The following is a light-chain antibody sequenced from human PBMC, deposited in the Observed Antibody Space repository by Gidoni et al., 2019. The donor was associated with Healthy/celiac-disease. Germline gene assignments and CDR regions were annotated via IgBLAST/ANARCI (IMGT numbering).Light chain of an antibody. CDR1: QSISSW. Sequence: DLQMTQSPSTLSASVGDRATITCRASQSISSWLAWYQQKPGKAPKLLIYKASSLESGVPARFSGSGSGTEFTLTISSLQPDDFATYYCQQYNSYSLFGGGTKVEIK. J-gene: IGKJ4*01. CDR2: KAS. V-gene: IGKV1-5*03. CDR3: QQYNSYSL.